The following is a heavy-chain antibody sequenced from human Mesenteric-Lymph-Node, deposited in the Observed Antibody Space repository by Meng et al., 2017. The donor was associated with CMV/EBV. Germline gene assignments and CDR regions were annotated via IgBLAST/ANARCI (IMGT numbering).Heavy chain of an antibody. D-gene: IGHD2-2*01. CDR2: ISSSSSYI. CDR1: GFTFSSYS. CDR3: AKSSHIVVVPAAHMDV. Sequence: GGSLRLSCAASGFTFSSYSMNWVRQAPGKGLEWVSSISSSSSYIYYADSVKGRFTISRDNAKNSLYLQMNSLRAEDTAVYYCAKSSHIVVVPAAHMDVWGQGTTVTVSS. V-gene: IGHV3-21*01. J-gene: IGHJ6*02.